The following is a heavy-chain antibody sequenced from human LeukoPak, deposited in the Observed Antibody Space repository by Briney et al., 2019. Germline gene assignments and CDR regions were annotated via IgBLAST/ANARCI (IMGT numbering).Heavy chain of an antibody. D-gene: IGHD3-3*01. J-gene: IGHJ6*03. CDR1: GGTFSSYA. V-gene: IGHV1-69*05. CDR2: IIPIFGTA. CDR3: ASEPIFGVVPDYYYYMDV. Sequence: GASVKVSCKASGGTFSSYAISWVRQAPGQGLEWMGGIIPIFGTANYAQKFQGGVTITTDESTSTAYMELSSLRSEDTAVYYCASEPIFGVVPDYYYYMDVWGKGTTVTVSS.